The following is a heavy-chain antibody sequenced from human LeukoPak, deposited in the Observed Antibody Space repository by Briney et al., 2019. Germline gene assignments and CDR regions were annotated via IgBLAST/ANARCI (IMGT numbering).Heavy chain of an antibody. CDR3: AREGAYSSSWLDY. D-gene: IGHD6-13*01. CDR1: GFTFSSYS. Sequence: GGSLRLSCAASGFTFSSYSMNWVRQAPGKGLEWVSSISSSSSHIYYADSVKGRFTISRDNAKNSLYLQMNSLRAEDTAVYYCAREGAYSSSWLDYWGQGTLVTVSS. V-gene: IGHV3-21*01. CDR2: ISSSSSHI. J-gene: IGHJ4*02.